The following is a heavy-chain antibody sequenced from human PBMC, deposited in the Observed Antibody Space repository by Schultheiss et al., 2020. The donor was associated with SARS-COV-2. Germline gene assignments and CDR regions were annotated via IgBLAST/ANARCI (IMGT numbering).Heavy chain of an antibody. CDR2: IKSKTDGGTT. D-gene: IGHD1-26*01. J-gene: IGHJ6*02. CDR3: ARDRGEVELLTYYYGMDV. Sequence: GGSLRLSCAASGFTFSNYAMAWVRQAPGKGLEWVGRIKSKTDGGTTDYAAPVKGRFTISRDNSKNTLYLQMNSLRAEDTAVYYCARDRGEVELLTYYYGMDVWGQGTTVTVSS. CDR1: GFTFSNYA. V-gene: IGHV3-15*01.